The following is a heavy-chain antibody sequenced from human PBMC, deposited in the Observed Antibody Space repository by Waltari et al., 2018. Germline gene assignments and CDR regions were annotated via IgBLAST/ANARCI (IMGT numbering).Heavy chain of an antibody. V-gene: IGHV4-39*01. CDR2: VSYSGTT. CDR3: ATYIGASVGTAAFDV. CDR1: GVSITSNSLY. Sequence: QLQLQESGPRLVRPSETLSLICRFSGVSITSNSLYWAWIRQSPGQGLEWIGTVSYSGTTYISPSLKSRVSVSRDTSKNQVSLILGSVTAADMAVYYCATYIGASVGTAAFDVWGQGTMVTVSS. D-gene: IGHD5-12*01. J-gene: IGHJ3*01.